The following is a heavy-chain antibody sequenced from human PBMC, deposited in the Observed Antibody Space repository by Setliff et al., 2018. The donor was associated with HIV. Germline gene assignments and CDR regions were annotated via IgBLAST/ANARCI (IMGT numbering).Heavy chain of an antibody. CDR2: VYYSGGT. V-gene: IGHV4-39*01. J-gene: IGHJ4*02. Sequence: TLSLTCTVSGGSVSDTSYYWGWIRQPPGKGLEWLANVYYSGGTYYNPSLNSRVTISVDTSRNQFSLKLTSVTAADTALYFCARLGDSGYDFRGYFDYWGQGELVTVSS. CDR1: GGSVSDTSYY. D-gene: IGHD5-12*01. CDR3: ARLGDSGYDFRGYFDY.